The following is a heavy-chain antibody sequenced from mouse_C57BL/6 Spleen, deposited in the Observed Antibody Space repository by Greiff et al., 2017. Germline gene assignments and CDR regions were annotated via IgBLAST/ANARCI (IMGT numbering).Heavy chain of an antibody. CDR2: INPNNGGT. J-gene: IGHJ2*01. CDR1: GYTFTDYY. V-gene: IGHV1-26*01. Sequence: VQLQQSGPELVKPGASVKISCKASGYTFTDYYMNWVKQSHGKSLEWIGDINPNNGGTSYNQKFKGKATLTVDKSSSTAYMELRSLTSEDSAVYYCAEGAAQSYFDYWGQGTTLTVSS. D-gene: IGHD3-2*02. CDR3: AEGAAQSYFDY.